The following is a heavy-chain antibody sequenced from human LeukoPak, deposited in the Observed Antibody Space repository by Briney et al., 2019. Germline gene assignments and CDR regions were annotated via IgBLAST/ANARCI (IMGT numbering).Heavy chain of an antibody. CDR2: ISSSSSFK. Sequence: PGGSLRLSCAASGFTFSSYSMNWVRQAPGKGLEWVSSISSSSSFKYHADSVKGRFTISRDNAKNSLYLQMNSLRAEDTAVYYCARGSLAVAGTGVDYWGQGTPVTVSS. D-gene: IGHD6-19*01. CDR3: ARGSLAVAGTGVDY. V-gene: IGHV3-21*01. J-gene: IGHJ4*02. CDR1: GFTFSSYS.